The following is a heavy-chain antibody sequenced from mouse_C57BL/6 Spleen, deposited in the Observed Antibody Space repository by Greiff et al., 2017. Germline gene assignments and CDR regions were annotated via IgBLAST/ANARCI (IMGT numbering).Heavy chain of an antibody. CDR3: ACPPYYGSSPAWFAY. J-gene: IGHJ3*01. CDR2: IYPGDGDT. V-gene: IGHV1-82*01. CDR1: GYAFSSSW. D-gene: IGHD1-1*01. Sequence: VQLQQSGPELVKPGASVKISCKASGYAFSSSWMNWVKQRPGKGLEWIGRIYPGDGDTNYNGKFKGKATLTADKSSSTAYMQLSSLTSEDSAVYCCACPPYYGSSPAWFAYWGQGTLVTVSA.